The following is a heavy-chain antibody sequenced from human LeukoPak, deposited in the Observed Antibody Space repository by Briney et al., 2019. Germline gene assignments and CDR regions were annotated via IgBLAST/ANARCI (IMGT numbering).Heavy chain of an antibody. V-gene: IGHV3-74*01. D-gene: IGHD5-18*01. Sequence: GGSLRLSCAASGFTFSSYWMHWVRHAPGKGLVWVSRINSDGRSTSYADSVKGRFTISRDNAKNTLYLQMNSLRAEDTAVYYCARDLHQYSYGLPDYWGQGTLVTVSS. CDR1: GFTFSSYW. CDR3: ARDLHQYSYGLPDY. J-gene: IGHJ4*02. CDR2: INSDGRST.